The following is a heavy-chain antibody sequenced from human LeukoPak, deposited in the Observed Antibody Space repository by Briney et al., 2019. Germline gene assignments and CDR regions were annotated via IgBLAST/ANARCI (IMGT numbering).Heavy chain of an antibody. J-gene: IGHJ4*02. CDR2: INSDGSST. Sequence: GGSLRLSCAASGFTFSSYWMSWVRQAPGKGLVWVSRINSDGSSTSYADSVKGRFTISRDNAKNTLYLQMNSLRAEDTAVYYCARGGHDYGDYLFDYWGQGTLVTVSS. D-gene: IGHD4-17*01. V-gene: IGHV3-74*01. CDR1: GFTFSSYW. CDR3: ARGGHDYGDYLFDY.